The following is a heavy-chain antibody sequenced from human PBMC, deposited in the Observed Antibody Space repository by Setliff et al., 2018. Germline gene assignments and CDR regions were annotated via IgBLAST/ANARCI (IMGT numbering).Heavy chain of an antibody. V-gene: IGHV4-61*02. CDR1: GDSISSGIYH. CDR3: ARLGGSSTSGGFYYFYYYMDV. J-gene: IGHJ6*03. CDR2: IYVSTGST. Sequence: SETLSLTCTVSGDSISSGIYHWSWIRQSAGKGLEWIGRIYVSTGSTNYSPSLKSRVSISVDTSKTQFSLNLSSVTAADTAVYYCARLGGSSTSGGFYYFYYYMDVWGKGTTVTVSS. D-gene: IGHD2-2*01.